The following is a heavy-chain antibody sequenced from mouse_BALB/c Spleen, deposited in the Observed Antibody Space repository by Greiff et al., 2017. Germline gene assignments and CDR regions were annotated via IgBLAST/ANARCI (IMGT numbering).Heavy chain of an antibody. CDR3: ARRGGYDEENYFDY. CDR2: IDPANGNT. V-gene: IGHV14-3*02. CDR1: GFNIKDTY. J-gene: IGHJ2*01. D-gene: IGHD2-2*01. Sequence: VHVKQSGAELVKPGASVKLSCTASGFNIKDTYMHWVKQRPEQGLEWIGRIDPANGNTKYDPKFQGKATITADTSSNTAYLQLSSLTSEDTAVYYCARRGGYDEENYFDYWGQGTTLTVSS.